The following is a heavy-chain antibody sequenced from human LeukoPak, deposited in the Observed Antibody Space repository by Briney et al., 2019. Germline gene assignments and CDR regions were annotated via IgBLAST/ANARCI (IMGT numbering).Heavy chain of an antibody. J-gene: IGHJ4*02. V-gene: IGHV4-39*01. D-gene: IGHD3-10*01. CDR2: IYYSGST. Sequence: SETLSLTCTVSGGSISSTSYYWGWIRPPRGKGLEWIGSIYYSGSTYYNPSLKSRVTISVDTSKNQFSLKLNSLTAADTAVYYCARHFAAPGSADYWGQGTLVTVSS. CDR3: ARHFAAPGSADY. CDR1: GGSISSTSYY.